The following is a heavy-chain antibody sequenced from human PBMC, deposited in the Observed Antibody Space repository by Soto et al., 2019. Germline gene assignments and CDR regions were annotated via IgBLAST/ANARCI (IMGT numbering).Heavy chain of an antibody. V-gene: IGHV3-30-3*01. Sequence: QVQLVESVGGVVQPGRSLRLSGAASGFTFSSYAMHWVRQAPGKGLEWVSVISYDGSNKYYADSVKGRFTISRDNSKNKRYLQMHSLRAEATAVYYCARAYYEFWSGYDYYYGMDVWAQGTTVTFAS. J-gene: IGHJ6*02. CDR1: GFTFSSYA. CDR3: ARAYYEFWSGYDYYYGMDV. CDR2: ISYDGSNK. D-gene: IGHD3-3*01.